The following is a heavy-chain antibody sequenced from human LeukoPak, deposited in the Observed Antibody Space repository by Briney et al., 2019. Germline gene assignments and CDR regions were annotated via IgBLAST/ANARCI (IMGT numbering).Heavy chain of an antibody. CDR3: ASHYDSRGGGLMKGAFDI. Sequence: GGSLRLSCAASGFTVSSNYMSWVRQAPGKGLEWVSVIYSGGSTYYADSVKGRFTISRDNSKNTLYLQMNSLRAEDTAVYYCASHYDSRGGGLMKGAFDIWGQGTMVTVSS. V-gene: IGHV3-53*01. D-gene: IGHD3-22*01. CDR1: GFTVSSNY. J-gene: IGHJ3*02. CDR2: IYSGGST.